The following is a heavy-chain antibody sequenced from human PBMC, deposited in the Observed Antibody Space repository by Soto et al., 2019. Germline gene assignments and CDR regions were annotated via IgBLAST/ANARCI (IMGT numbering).Heavy chain of an antibody. CDR3: ARGHYYYGMDV. CDR1: NGSVSSGTYS. Sequence: QLRLQESDSGLVKPSQTLSLTCTVSNGSVSSGTYSWSWVRQPPGKGLEWIGYIYYSGTTYYTPSLKSRLTMSMDRANDHFSLNLTSVTAADTAVYFCARGHYYYGMDVWGQGITVTVSS. V-gene: IGHV4-30-2*01. J-gene: IGHJ6*02. CDR2: IYYSGTT.